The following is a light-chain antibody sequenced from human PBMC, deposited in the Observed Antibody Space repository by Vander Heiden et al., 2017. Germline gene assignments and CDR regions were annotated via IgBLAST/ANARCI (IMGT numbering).Light chain of an antibody. CDR2: DAS. CDR1: QSVSSY. V-gene: IGKV3-11*01. Sequence: EIVLTQSPATLSLSPGERATLSCRASQSVSSYLAWYQQKPCQVPRLLIYDASNRATGIPARFSGSGSGTDFTLTISSREPEDFAVYYCQQRCKWPPLTFGGGTKVEIK. CDR3: QQRCKWPPLT. J-gene: IGKJ4*01.